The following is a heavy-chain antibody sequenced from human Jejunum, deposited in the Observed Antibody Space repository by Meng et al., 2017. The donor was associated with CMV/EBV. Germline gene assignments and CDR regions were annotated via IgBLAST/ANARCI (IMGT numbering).Heavy chain of an antibody. CDR1: AFTFSPYA. CDR3: AKHRGADEYYSMDV. V-gene: IGHV3-23*03. CDR2: LCGGVTTT. Sequence: AFTFSPYAMLWVRLAPGKGLECVSFLCGGVTTTYSTDSVKGRFTISRDNSKNTLYLQMNSLRAEDTAVYYCAKHRGADEYYSMDVWGQGTTVTVSS. J-gene: IGHJ6*02.